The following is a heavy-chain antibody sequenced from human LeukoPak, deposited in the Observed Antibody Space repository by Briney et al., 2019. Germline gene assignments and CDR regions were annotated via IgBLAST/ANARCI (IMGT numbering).Heavy chain of an antibody. CDR3: ASGGYVDIVATSAGGWFDP. V-gene: IGHV4-34*01. D-gene: IGHD5-12*01. CDR2: IKHSGST. J-gene: IGHJ5*02. Sequence: SEALSLTCAVYGGSFSGYYWSWIRQPPGKGLEWIGEIKHSGSTNYNPSLKSRVTISVDTSKNQFSLKLSSVTAADTAVYYCASGGYVDIVATSAGGWFDPWGQGTLVSVSS. CDR1: GGSFSGYY.